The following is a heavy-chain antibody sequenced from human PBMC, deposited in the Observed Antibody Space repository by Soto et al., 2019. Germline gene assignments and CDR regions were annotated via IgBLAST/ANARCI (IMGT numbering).Heavy chain of an antibody. CDR1: GASISGFY. V-gene: IGHV4-4*07. J-gene: IGHJ5*02. CDR3: VRDGTKTLRDWFDP. Sequence: ETLSLTCTVSGASISGFYWSCIRKSAGKGLEWIGRIYATGTTDYNPSLKSRVMMSVDTSKKQFSLKLRSVTAADTAVYYCVRDGTKTLRDWFDPWGQGISVTVSS. D-gene: IGHD1-1*01. CDR2: IYATGTT.